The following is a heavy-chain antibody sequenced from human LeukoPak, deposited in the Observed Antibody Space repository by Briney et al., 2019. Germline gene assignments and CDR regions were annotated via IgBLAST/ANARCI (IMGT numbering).Heavy chain of an antibody. CDR1: GFTFSSYG. CDR2: ISYDGTKK. J-gene: IGHJ4*02. D-gene: IGHD6-19*01. CDR3: ARSIAVAGTRIDY. Sequence: GGSLRLSCAASGFTFSSYGMHWVRQAPGKGLEWVAVISYDGTKKYYADSVKGRFTISRDNSKNTLYLQMNSLRAEDTAVYYCARSIAVAGTRIDYWGQGTLVTVSS. V-gene: IGHV3-30*03.